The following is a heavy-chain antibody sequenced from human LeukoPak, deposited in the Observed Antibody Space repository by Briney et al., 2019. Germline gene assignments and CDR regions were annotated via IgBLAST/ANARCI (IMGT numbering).Heavy chain of an antibody. CDR3: ARDWNLYYFDY. CDR1: GYTFTSYG. J-gene: IGHJ4*02. V-gene: IGHV1-18*01. D-gene: IGHD1-1*01. Sequence: ASVKVSCKAPGYTFTSYGISWVRQAPGQGLEWMGWIRGDKGHTDYAQKFQGRVTMTTDISTSTAYMDLRSLRSDDTAVYYCARDWNLYYFDYWGQGTLVTVSS. CDR2: IRGDKGHT.